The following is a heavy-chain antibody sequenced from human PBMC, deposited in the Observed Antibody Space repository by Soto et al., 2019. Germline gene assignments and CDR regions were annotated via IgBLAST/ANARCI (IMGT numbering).Heavy chain of an antibody. CDR3: ASGGHSSGYFYDY. CDR1: GGTFSSYA. Sequence: SVKVSCKASGGTFSSYAISWVRQAPGQGLEWMGGIIPIFGTANYAQKFQGRVTITADESTSTAYMELSSLRSEDTAVYYCASGGHSSGYFYDYWGQGTLVTVSS. D-gene: IGHD3-22*01. CDR2: IIPIFGTA. J-gene: IGHJ4*02. V-gene: IGHV1-69*13.